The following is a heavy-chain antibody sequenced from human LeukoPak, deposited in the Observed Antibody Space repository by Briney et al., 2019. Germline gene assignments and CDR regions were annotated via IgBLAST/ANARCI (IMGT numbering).Heavy chain of an antibody. Sequence: ASVKVSCKVSGYTFTSYYIHWVRQAPGQGLEWMGWINPNSGGTNYAQNFQGRVTMTRDTSISTAYMELSRLRSDDTAVYYCASGSLKRISMVRGVTDFDYWGQGTLVTVSS. V-gene: IGHV1-2*02. CDR2: INPNSGGT. D-gene: IGHD3-10*01. CDR1: GYTFTSYY. J-gene: IGHJ4*02. CDR3: ASGSLKRISMVRGVTDFDY.